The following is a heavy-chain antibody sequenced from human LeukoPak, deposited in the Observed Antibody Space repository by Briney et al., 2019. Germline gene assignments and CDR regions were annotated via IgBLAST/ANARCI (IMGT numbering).Heavy chain of an antibody. Sequence: GGSLRLSCAASGFTFSNYWLTWVRQAPGKGLEWVADIKHDGSDQYYLDSVKGRFTISRDNAKNSLYLQMNSLRAEDTAVYYCARGIATGIDFFDPWGQGTLVTVSS. V-gene: IGHV3-7*01. J-gene: IGHJ5*02. CDR3: ARGIATGIDFFDP. D-gene: IGHD6-13*01. CDR1: GFTFSNYW. CDR2: IKHDGSDQ.